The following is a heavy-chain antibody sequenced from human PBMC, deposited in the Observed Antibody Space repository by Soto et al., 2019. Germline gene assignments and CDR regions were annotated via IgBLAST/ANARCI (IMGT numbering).Heavy chain of an antibody. CDR3: ARRYGYSFDY. CDR1: GGSISSYY. Sequence: QVQLQESGPGLVKPSETLSLTCTVSGGSISSYYWSWIRQPPGKGLEWIGYIYYSGSTNYNPPLKSRVTISVDTSRNHLSLKLSSVTAADTAVYYCARRYGYSFDYWGQGTLVTVSS. J-gene: IGHJ4*02. CDR2: IYYSGST. V-gene: IGHV4-59*08. D-gene: IGHD5-18*01.